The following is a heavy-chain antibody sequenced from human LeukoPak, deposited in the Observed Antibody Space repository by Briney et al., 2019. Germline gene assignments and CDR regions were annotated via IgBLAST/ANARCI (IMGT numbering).Heavy chain of an antibody. J-gene: IGHJ4*02. D-gene: IGHD2-21*02. CDR3: ARLVCGGDCYSDY. CDR1: GGSFSGYY. CDR2: INHSGST. V-gene: IGHV4-34*01. Sequence: SETLSLTCAVYGGSFSGYYWSWIRQPPGKGLEWIGEINHSGSTNYNPSLKSRVTISVDTSKNQFSLKLSSLTAADTAVYYCARLVCGGDCYSDYWGQGTLVTVSS.